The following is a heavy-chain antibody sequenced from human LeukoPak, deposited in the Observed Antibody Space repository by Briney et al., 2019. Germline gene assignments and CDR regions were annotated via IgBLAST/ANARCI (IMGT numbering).Heavy chain of an antibody. Sequence: ASVKVSCKASGYTFTSYYMHWVRQAPGQGLEWMGWINPNSGGTNYAQKFQGRVTMTRDTSISTAYMELSRLRSDDTAVYYCAFGYDPYYYYYMDVWGKGTTVTVSS. D-gene: IGHD5-12*01. V-gene: IGHV1-2*02. CDR3: AFGYDPYYYYYMDV. CDR2: INPNSGGT. J-gene: IGHJ6*03. CDR1: GYTFTSYY.